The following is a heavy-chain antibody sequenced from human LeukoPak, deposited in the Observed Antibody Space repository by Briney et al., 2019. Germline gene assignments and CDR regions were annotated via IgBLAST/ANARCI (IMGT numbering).Heavy chain of an antibody. Sequence: SETLSLTCTVSGGSISSSSYYWGWIRQPPGKGLEWIGRIYYSGSTYYNPSLKSRVTISVDTSKNQFSLKLSSVTAADTAVYYCARVQQLVRSVDYWGQGTLVTVSS. CDR2: IYYSGST. CDR3: ARVQQLVRSVDY. D-gene: IGHD6-6*01. CDR1: GGSISSSSYY. V-gene: IGHV4-39*07. J-gene: IGHJ4*02.